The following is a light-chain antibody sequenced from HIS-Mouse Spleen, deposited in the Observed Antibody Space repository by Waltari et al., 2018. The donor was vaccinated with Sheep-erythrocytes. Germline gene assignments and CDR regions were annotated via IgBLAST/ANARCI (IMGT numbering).Light chain of an antibody. J-gene: IGLJ3*02. CDR3: CSYAGSSTWV. CDR1: SRDVGRYHL. CDR2: EGS. V-gene: IGLV2-23*01. Sequence: QSALTQPASVSGSPVQSITISCTGTSRDVGRYHLVSWYQQHPGKAPKLMIYEGSKRPSGVSNRFSGSKSGNTASLTISGLQAEDEADYYCCSYAGSSTWVFGGGTKLTVL.